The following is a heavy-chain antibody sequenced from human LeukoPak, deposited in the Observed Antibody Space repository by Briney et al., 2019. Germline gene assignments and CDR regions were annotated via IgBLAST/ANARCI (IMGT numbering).Heavy chain of an antibody. CDR2: TNSDESTT. CDR1: GFTFANYW. CDR3: ATVIAARPKY. V-gene: IGHV3-74*01. D-gene: IGHD6-13*01. Sequence: GGSLRLSCAASGFTFANYWMYWVRQRPGRGLEWVSRTNSDESTTNYADSVRGRFTISRDNAKNTLYLQMNSLRAKDTAVYYCATVIAARPKYWGQGTLVTVSS. J-gene: IGHJ4*02.